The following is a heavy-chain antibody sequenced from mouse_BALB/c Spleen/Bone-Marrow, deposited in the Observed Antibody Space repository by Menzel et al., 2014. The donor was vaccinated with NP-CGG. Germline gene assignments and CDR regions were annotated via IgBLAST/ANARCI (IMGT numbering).Heavy chain of an antibody. D-gene: IGHD1-1*02. CDR2: INPSSGYT. CDR3: ARDWTIPFAY. V-gene: IGHV1-4*01. Sequence: VQLVESGAELASPGASVKMSCKASGYTFTSYTMHWVKQRPGQGLEWIGYINPSSGYTNYNQKFKDKATLTADKSSSTAYMQLSSLTSEDSAVYYCARDWTIPFAYWGQGTLVTVSA. CDR1: GYTFTSYT. J-gene: IGHJ3*01.